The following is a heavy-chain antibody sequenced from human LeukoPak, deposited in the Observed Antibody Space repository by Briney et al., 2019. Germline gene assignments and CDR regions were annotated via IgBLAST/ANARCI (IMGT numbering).Heavy chain of an antibody. J-gene: IGHJ6*03. Sequence: ASVKVSCKASGGTFSSYAISWARQAPGQGLELMGGIIPIFGSANYAQKFQDRVTITADKSTITAYMELDSLRSEDTAVYYCASNSRLWFGESTQHYYYYYMDVWGKGTTVTVSS. CDR2: IIPIFGSA. V-gene: IGHV1-69*06. D-gene: IGHD3-10*01. CDR1: GGTFSSYA. CDR3: ASNSRLWFGESTQHYYYYYMDV.